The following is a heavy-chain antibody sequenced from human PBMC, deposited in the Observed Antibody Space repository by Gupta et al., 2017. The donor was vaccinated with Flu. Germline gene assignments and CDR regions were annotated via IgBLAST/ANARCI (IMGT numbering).Heavy chain of an antibody. Sequence: EVNLVESGGGLVQPGGSLRLSCAASGFTISTNYMTWVRQAPGKGLEWVSVIYSDGNSYYGDSVRGRVSISRDNAKNTVYLQMNNLRAEDTAMYYCARVTYTSSSTGDWIDRWGQGALVTVSS. CDR3: ARVTYTSSSTGDWIDR. D-gene: IGHD1-1*01. V-gene: IGHV3-66*02. J-gene: IGHJ5*02. CDR2: IYSDGNS. CDR1: GFTISTNY.